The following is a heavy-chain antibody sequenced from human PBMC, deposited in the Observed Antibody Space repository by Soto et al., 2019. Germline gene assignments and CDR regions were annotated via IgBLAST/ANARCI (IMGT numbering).Heavy chain of an antibody. CDR3: ARDRGYTGYGFAY. CDR1: GFTFSRYA. Sequence: EVQLVESGGGLVQPGGSLRLSCAASGFTFSRYAMNWVRQAPGKGLEWVSYINHDSGTIYYADSVKGRFTSSRDNANNLLSVEMNSLRAEDTTVYYCARDRGYTGYGFAYSCQGPLVIVSS. V-gene: IGHV3-48*01. CDR2: INHDSGTI. D-gene: IGHD5-12*01. J-gene: IGHJ4*02.